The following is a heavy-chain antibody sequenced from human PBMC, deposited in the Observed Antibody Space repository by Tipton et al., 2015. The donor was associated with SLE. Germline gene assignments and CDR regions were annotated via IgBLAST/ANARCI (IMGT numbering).Heavy chain of an antibody. CDR2: INHSGGT. V-gene: IGHV4-34*01. CDR3: ARGQLLWFGEFRWFDP. J-gene: IGHJ5*02. CDR1: GGSFSGYY. D-gene: IGHD3-10*01. Sequence: TLSLTCAVYGGSFSGYYWSWIRQPPGKGLEWIGEINHSGGTNYNPSLKSRVTISVDTSKNQFSLKLSSVTAADTAVYYCARGQLLWFGEFRWFDPWGQGTLVTVSS.